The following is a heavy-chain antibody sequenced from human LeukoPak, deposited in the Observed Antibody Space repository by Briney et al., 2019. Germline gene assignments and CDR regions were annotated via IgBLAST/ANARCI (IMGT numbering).Heavy chain of an antibody. CDR2: IYHSGST. D-gene: IGHD6-13*01. Sequence: PSETLSLTCAVSGGSISSSNWWSWVRQPPGKGLEWIGEIYHSGSTNYNPSLKSRVTISVDKSKNQFSLKLSSVTAADTAVYYCARDPPRIAAAGPYYYGMDVWGQGTTVTVSS. V-gene: IGHV4-4*02. J-gene: IGHJ6*02. CDR1: GGSISSSNW. CDR3: ARDPPRIAAAGPYYYGMDV.